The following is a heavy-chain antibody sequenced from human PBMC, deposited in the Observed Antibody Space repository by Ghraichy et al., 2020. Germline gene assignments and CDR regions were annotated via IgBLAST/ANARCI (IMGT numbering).Heavy chain of an antibody. Sequence: GGSLRLSCAASGFTFSNYWMSWVRQAPGRGLEWVANIKEDGSETYYVDSVKGRFTISRDNAKNSLFLQMNSLRAEDTAVYYCARNERDKYWGQGTLVTVSS. CDR2: IKEDGSET. CDR3: ARNERDKY. V-gene: IGHV3-7*01. CDR1: GFTFSNYW. J-gene: IGHJ4*02. D-gene: IGHD2-15*01.